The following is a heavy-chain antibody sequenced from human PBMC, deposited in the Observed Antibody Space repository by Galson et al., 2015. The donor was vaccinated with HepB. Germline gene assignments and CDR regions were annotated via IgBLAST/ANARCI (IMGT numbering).Heavy chain of an antibody. J-gene: IGHJ4*02. D-gene: IGHD6-19*01. V-gene: IGHV3-30*18. CDR3: AKDSRYISGWYAGRGGFDY. CDR2: LSYDGTNK. Sequence: SLRLSCAASGFTFSSYDMHWVRQAPGKGLEWVAILSYDGTNKYFADSVKGRFTIFRDNSKNTLYLQMNSLRAEDTAVYYCAKDSRYISGWYAGRGGFDYWGQGTLVTVSS. CDR1: GFTFSSYD.